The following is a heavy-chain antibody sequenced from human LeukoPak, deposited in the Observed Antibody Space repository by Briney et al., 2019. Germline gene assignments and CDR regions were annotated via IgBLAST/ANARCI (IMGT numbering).Heavy chain of an antibody. CDR1: GFTFSSYS. CDR2: ISHDGSNK. CDR3: AKDLMAHDILTAYYNPGY. V-gene: IGHV3-30*18. D-gene: IGHD3-9*01. Sequence: PGGSLRLSCAASGFTFSSYSMKWVRQAPGKGLEWVAVISHDGSNKYYADSVKGRFTISRDNSKNTLYLQMNSLRAEDTAVYYCAKDLMAHDILTAYYNPGYWGQGTLVTVSS. J-gene: IGHJ4*02.